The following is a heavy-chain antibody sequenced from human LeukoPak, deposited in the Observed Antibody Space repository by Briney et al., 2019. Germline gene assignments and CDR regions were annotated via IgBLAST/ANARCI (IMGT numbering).Heavy chain of an antibody. CDR3: ATGGY. D-gene: IGHD1-1*01. Sequence: SGGSLRLSCAASGFTFSSSWMTWVRQAPGNGLEWLAKIKQDGSEKYYVDSVKGRFTISRDNAKNSLYLQMNSLRTDDTAVYYCATGGYWGQGTLVTVSS. V-gene: IGHV3-7*01. CDR1: GFTFSSSW. CDR2: IKQDGSEK. J-gene: IGHJ4*02.